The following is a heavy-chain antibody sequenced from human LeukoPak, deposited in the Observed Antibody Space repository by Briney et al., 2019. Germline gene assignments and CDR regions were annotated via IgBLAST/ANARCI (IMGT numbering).Heavy chain of an antibody. D-gene: IGHD3-22*01. CDR2: IYYSGST. V-gene: IGHV4-39*01. J-gene: IGHJ3*02. Sequence: SETLSLTCTVSGGSISSSSYYWGWIRQPPGKGLEWIGSIYYSGSTYYNPSLKSRVTISVDTSKNQFSLKLSSVTAADTAVYYCARHSGCYYARDAFDIWGQGTMVTVSS. CDR1: GGSISSSSYY. CDR3: ARHSGCYYARDAFDI.